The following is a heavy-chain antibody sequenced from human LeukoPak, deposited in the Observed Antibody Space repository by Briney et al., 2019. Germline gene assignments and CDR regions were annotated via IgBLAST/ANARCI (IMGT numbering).Heavy chain of an antibody. CDR1: GFTFSSYA. J-gene: IGHJ6*03. CDR2: IYYSGST. CDR3: ATLRYYYDMDV. Sequence: PGGSLRLSCAASGFTFSSYAMSWVRQAPGKGLEWIGSIYYSGSTYYNPSLKSRVTISVDTSKNQFSLKLSSVTAADTAVYYCATLRYYYDMDVWGKGTTV. V-gene: IGHV4-39*01.